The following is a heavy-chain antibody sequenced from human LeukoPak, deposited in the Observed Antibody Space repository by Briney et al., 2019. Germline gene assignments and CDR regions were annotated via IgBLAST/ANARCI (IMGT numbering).Heavy chain of an antibody. Sequence: PGGSLRLSCAASGFTFSSYAMNWVRQAPGKGLEWVSYISSSGSTIYYADSVRGRFTISRDNAKNSLYLQMNSLRAEDTAVYYCARDQYSGSYYRVLLGNYYGMDVWGQGTTVTVSS. V-gene: IGHV3-48*03. CDR3: ARDQYSGSYYRVLLGNYYGMDV. CDR2: ISSSGSTI. D-gene: IGHD1-26*01. CDR1: GFTFSSYA. J-gene: IGHJ6*02.